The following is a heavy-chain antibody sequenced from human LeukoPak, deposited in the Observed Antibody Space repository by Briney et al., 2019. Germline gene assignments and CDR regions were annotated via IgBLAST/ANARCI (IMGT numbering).Heavy chain of an antibody. D-gene: IGHD2-21*02. Sequence: PGGSLRLSCATSGFTFSDYGMHWVRQAPGKGLEWVAVISYDGSNKYYADSVKGRFTISRDNSKNTLYLQMNSLRAEDTAVYYCARDCGGDCYSGFDYWGQGTLVTVSS. V-gene: IGHV3-30*03. CDR1: GFTFSDYG. J-gene: IGHJ4*02. CDR3: ARDCGGDCYSGFDY. CDR2: ISYDGSNK.